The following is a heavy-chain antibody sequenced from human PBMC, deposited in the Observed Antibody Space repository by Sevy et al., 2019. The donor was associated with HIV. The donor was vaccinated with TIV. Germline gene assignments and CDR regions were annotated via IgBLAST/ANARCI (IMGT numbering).Heavy chain of an antibody. J-gene: IGHJ3*02. Sequence: SETLSLTCTVSGGSISSYYWSWIRQPPGKGLEWIGYIYYSGSTNYNPSLKSRVTISVDTSKNQFSLKLSSVTAAGTAVYYCARGGFGELFGAFDIWGQGTMVTVSS. V-gene: IGHV4-59*01. CDR1: GGSISSYY. CDR2: IYYSGST. CDR3: ARGGFGELFGAFDI. D-gene: IGHD3-10*01.